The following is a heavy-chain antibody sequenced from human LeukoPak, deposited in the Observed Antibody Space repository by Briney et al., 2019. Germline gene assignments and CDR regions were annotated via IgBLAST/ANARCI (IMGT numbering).Heavy chain of an antibody. Sequence: GGSLRLSCAASGFTFSSYSVNWVRQAPGKGLEWVSSISSSSSTIYYADSVKGRFTISRDNAKNSLYLQMNSLRAEDTAVYYCAKDLEMDIVATTQGHDAFDIWGQGTMVTVSS. D-gene: IGHD5-12*01. J-gene: IGHJ3*02. CDR3: AKDLEMDIVATTQGHDAFDI. CDR2: ISSSSSTI. V-gene: IGHV3-48*01. CDR1: GFTFSSYS.